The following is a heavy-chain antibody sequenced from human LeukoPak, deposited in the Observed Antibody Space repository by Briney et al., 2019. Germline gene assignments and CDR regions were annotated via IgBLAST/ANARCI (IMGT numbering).Heavy chain of an antibody. CDR3: ARWAHSVTYKSWFFDL. CDR2: IFSSGNA. J-gene: IGHJ2*01. D-gene: IGHD5-24*01. CDR1: GGSFGTFY. Sequence: SETLSLTCGVSGGSFGTFYWSWIRQPAGKGLEWLGRIFSSGNANYNPSLKSRLTMSVDTSKNEFSLRLNSVTAADTAVYYCARWAHSVTYKSWFFDLWGRGTLVTVSS. V-gene: IGHV4-4*07.